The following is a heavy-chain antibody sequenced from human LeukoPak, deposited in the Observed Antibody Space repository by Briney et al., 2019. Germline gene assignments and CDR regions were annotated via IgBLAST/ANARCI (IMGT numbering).Heavy chain of an antibody. V-gene: IGHV3-23*01. CDR1: GFTFSSYA. CDR2: ITGNGGRI. Sequence: GGSLRLSCAASGFTFSSYAMSWVRQAPGKGLEGVSGITGNGGRIYYADSVKGRFTISRDNSKNTLYLQMNNLRTEDTAVYYCAKDGTYFDYWGQGTLVAVPS. CDR3: AKDGTYFDY. J-gene: IGHJ4*02.